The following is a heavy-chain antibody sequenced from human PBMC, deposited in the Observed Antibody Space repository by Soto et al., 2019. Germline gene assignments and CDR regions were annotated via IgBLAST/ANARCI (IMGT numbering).Heavy chain of an antibody. CDR2: VSIGGST. Sequence: DVQLLESGGGLVQPEGSLILSCAASGFTFSSYAMGWVRQGPGKGLEWVAVVSIGGSTHYAASVRGRFTISRDNSKNTLSLQMNSLTAEDTAVYFCAKRRGAGGHFDYWGQGALVTVSS. D-gene: IGHD2-15*01. CDR1: GFTFSSYA. J-gene: IGHJ4*02. V-gene: IGHV3-23*01. CDR3: AKRRGAGGHFDY.